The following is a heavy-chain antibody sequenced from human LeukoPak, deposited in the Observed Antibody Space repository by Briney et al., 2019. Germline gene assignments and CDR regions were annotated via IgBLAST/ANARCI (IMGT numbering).Heavy chain of an antibody. CDR3: ARGGGWYSWFDP. J-gene: IGHJ5*02. V-gene: IGHV4-39*07. CDR2: IYYSGST. CDR1: GGSISSSSYY. D-gene: IGHD6-19*01. Sequence: SETLSLTCTVSGGSISSSSYYWGWIRQPPGKGLEWIGSIYYSGSTYYNPSLKSRVTISVDTSKNQFSLKLSSVTAADTAVYYCARGGGWYSWFDPWGQGTLVTVSS.